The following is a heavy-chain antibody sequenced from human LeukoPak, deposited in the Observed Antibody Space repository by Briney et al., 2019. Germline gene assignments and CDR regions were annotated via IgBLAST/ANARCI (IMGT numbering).Heavy chain of an antibody. CDR1: GYRFTSYW. D-gene: IGHD2-15*01. V-gene: IGHV5-51*01. J-gene: IGHJ6*02. CDR2: IYPDDSDI. CDR3: ARLGEERIGGVYCSGARCYDYYGRDV. Sequence: GESLQISCKGSGYRFTSYWIGWVRQMPGKGLEWMGIIYPDDSDIRYSPSFQGQVTISADKSISTAYLQWSSLKASDTAMYYCARLGEERIGGVYCSGARCYDYYGRDVWGQGTTVTVSS.